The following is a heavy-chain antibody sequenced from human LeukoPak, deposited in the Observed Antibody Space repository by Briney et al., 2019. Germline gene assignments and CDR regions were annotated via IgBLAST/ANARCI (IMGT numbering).Heavy chain of an antibody. J-gene: IGHJ4*02. CDR3: AKASGGAYSPPDS. V-gene: IGHV3-33*06. CDR2: IWYDGSDK. D-gene: IGHD2-15*01. CDR1: GFTFSPYG. Sequence: PGRSLRLSCAASGFTFSPYGMHWVRQAPGKGPEWVAVIWYDGSDKYYADSVKGRFTISRDNSKDTLYLQMNSLRVADTAVYYCAKASGGAYSPPDSWGQGTLVTVSS.